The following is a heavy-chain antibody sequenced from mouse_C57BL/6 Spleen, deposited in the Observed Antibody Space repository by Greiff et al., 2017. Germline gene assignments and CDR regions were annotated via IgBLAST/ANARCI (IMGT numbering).Heavy chain of an antibody. J-gene: IGHJ4*01. D-gene: IGHD2-3*01. Sequence: QVQLQQSGAELVRPGTSVKVSCKASGYAFTNYLIEWVKQRPGQGLEWIGVINPGSGGTNYNEKFKGKATLTADKSSSTAYMQLSSLTSEDSAVYFCANSDGYYYAMDYWGQGTSVTVSS. V-gene: IGHV1-54*01. CDR3: ANSDGYYYAMDY. CDR2: INPGSGGT. CDR1: GYAFTNYL.